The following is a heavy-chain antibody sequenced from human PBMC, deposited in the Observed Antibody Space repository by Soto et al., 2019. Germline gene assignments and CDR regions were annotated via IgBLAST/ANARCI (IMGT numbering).Heavy chain of an antibody. CDR3: ARHHGPTTSENGFDP. CDR2: ISTYSGDT. V-gene: IGHV1-18*01. J-gene: IGHJ5*02. CDR1: GYTFFTYD. D-gene: IGHD5-12*01. Sequence: QVHLVQSGVEVKTPGASVKVSCQASGYTFFTYDISWVRQAPGQGLEWMGWISTYSGDTKYAQKFQGRVTMTTDTSTTTAYLELRSLRSDDTDVYYCARHHGPTTSENGFDPWGQGTLVIVSS.